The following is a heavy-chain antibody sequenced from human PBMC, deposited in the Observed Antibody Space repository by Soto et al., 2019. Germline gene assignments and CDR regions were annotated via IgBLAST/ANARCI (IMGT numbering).Heavy chain of an antibody. D-gene: IGHD2-2*01. CDR2: TSYDGINQ. Sequence: ESGGGVIQPGGSLRLSCAASGFTFSSSGMHWARQAPCKGLEWVAVTSYDGINQYYADSVKGRFTISRDSSRNTLYLQMIGLRTDDTAVYYCAKASLCRRTSCNSFVLDSWGQRTLVTVSS. J-gene: IGHJ4*02. CDR3: AKASLCRRTSCNSFVLDS. CDR1: GFTFSSSG. V-gene: IGHV3-30*18.